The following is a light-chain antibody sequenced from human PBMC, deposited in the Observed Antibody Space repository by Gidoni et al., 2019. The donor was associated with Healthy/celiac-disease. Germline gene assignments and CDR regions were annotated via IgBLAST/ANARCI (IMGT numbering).Light chain of an antibody. CDR2: AAS. CDR3: QQSYSSPIT. CDR1: QSISSY. J-gene: IGKJ5*01. V-gene: IGKV1-39*01. Sequence: DIQMTQSPSSLSACVGASVTITCRASQSISSYFHWYQPKPGKAPQLLIYAASSLKSGLPSRFSGSGSGTDFTLTISSLQPEDFATYYCQQSYSSPITFGQGTRLEIK.